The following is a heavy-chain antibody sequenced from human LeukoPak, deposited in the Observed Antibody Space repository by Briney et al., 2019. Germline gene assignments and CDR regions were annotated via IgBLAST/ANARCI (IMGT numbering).Heavy chain of an antibody. D-gene: IGHD4-17*01. CDR1: GITFSTYA. Sequence: SGGSLRLSCAASGITFSTYAMTWVRQAPGKGLEWVSSIRGSGGGTDYADSVKGQFTISRDNSRDTLFLQMNSLRAEDTALYYCTRDPNGDYVGAFDMWGPGTMVPVSS. CDR2: IRGSGGGT. CDR3: TRDPNGDYVGAFDM. J-gene: IGHJ3*02. V-gene: IGHV3-23*01.